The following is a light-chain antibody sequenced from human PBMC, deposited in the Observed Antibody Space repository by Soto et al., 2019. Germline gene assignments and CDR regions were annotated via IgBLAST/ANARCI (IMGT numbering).Light chain of an antibody. V-gene: IGKV4-1*01. CDR2: KAS. J-gene: IGKJ1*01. CDR3: RPDKGAGT. Sequence: PDSVAVRVGKRATINCKPSQTVLDSFNNKDYLTWYQQNPGKAPTLLINKASSLQSEVPSRFSGSGSRKEGRVSSIGMPADAFVLYYGRPDKGAGTVARGTKVDIK. CDR1: QTVLDSFNNKDY.